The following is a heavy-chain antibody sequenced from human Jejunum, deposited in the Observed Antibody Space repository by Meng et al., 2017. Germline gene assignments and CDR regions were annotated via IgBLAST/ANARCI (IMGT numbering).Heavy chain of an antibody. CDR1: GGDINKENW. CDR2: IYHGGNT. J-gene: IGHJ4*02. D-gene: IGHD2-2*01. V-gene: IGHV4-4*02. CDR3: VRGEFAMLARFDF. Sequence: QVQLQESGPGRVKPAGTLSRTSAGSGGDINKENWWSWVRQSPERGLEWIGEIYHGGNTNYNPSLKRRVTMSVDKSTNQMSLKLTSVTAADTAVYYCVRGEFAMLARFDFWGQGILVTVSS.